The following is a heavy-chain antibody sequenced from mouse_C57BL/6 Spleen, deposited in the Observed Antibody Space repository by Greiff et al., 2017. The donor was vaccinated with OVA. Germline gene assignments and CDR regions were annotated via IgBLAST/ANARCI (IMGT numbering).Heavy chain of an antibody. V-gene: IGHV1-26*01. Sequence: VQLQQSGPELVKPGASVKISCKASGYTFTDYYMNWVKQSHGKSLEWIGDINPNNGGTSYNQKFKGKATLTVDKSSSTAYMELRSLTSEDSAVYYCARAGIHAMDYWGQGTSVTVSS. CDR3: ARAGIHAMDY. J-gene: IGHJ4*01. D-gene: IGHD4-1*01. CDR2: INPNNGGT. CDR1: GYTFTDYY.